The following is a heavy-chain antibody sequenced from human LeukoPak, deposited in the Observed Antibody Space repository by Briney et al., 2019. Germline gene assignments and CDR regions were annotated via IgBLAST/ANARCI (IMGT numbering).Heavy chain of an antibody. CDR3: ASHLACGSTSCPPFDY. V-gene: IGHV3-9*01. Sequence: GGSLRLSCAASGFTFDDYAMHWVRQAPGKGLEWVSGISWNSGSIDYADSVKGRFTISRDNAKNSLYLQMNSLRAEDTAVYYCASHLACGSTSCPPFDYWGQGTLVTVSS. D-gene: IGHD2-2*01. CDR2: ISWNSGSI. CDR1: GFTFDDYA. J-gene: IGHJ4*02.